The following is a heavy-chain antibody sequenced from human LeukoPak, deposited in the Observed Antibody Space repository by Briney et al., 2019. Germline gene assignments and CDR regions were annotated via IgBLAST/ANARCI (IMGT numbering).Heavy chain of an antibody. J-gene: IGHJ4*02. CDR2: ISWNSGSI. CDR3: AKDNYYDSSGYIDY. V-gene: IGHV3-9*03. D-gene: IGHD3-22*01. Sequence: PGGSLRLSCAASGFTFDDYAMHWVRHAPGKGLDWVSGISWNSGSIGYADSVKGRFTISRDNAKNSLYLQMNSLRAEDMALYYCAKDNYYDSSGYIDYWGQGTLVTVSS. CDR1: GFTFDDYA.